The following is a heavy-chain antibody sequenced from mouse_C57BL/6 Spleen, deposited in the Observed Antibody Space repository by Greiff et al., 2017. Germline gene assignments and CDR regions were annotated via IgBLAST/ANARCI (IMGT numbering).Heavy chain of an antibody. CDR2: IDPISGGT. CDR1: GYTFTSYW. Sequence: QVQLQQPGAELVKPGASVKLSCKASGYTFTSYWMPWVKQRPGRGLEWIGRIDPISGGTKYNEKFKSKATLTVDKPSSTAYLQLSSLTSEDSAVYYCARNKYYYGSSPFAYWGQGTLVTVSA. D-gene: IGHD1-1*01. J-gene: IGHJ3*01. V-gene: IGHV1-72*01. CDR3: ARNKYYYGSSPFAY.